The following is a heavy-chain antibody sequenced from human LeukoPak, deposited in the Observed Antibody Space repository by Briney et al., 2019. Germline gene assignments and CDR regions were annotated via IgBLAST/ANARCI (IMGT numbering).Heavy chain of an antibody. CDR1: GFAFSSSW. CDR2: IKEDGREK. Sequence: GGSLRLSCATSGFAFSSSWMSWVRQAPGKGLECVANIKEDGREKYYVDSVKGRFTISRDNAKNSLYLQMSSLRAEDTAVYYCARGGRPDYWGQGTLVTVSS. CDR3: ARGGRPDY. V-gene: IGHV3-7*01. J-gene: IGHJ4*02. D-gene: IGHD3-10*01.